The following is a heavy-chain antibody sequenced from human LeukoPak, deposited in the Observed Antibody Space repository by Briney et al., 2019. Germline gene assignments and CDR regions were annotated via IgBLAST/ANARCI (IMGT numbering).Heavy chain of an antibody. J-gene: IGHJ4*02. V-gene: IGHV3-23*01. Sequence: QPGGSLRLSCATSGFTFSSSAMSWVRQAPGKGLAWVSTISGSGGDTYYADSVKGRFTISRDNSKNTLYLQMNSLRAEDTAVFYCAKLFYSSGMYHFDYWGQGTLVTVSS. CDR1: GFTFSSSA. CDR3: AKLFYSSGMYHFDY. D-gene: IGHD3-10*01. CDR2: ISGSGGDT.